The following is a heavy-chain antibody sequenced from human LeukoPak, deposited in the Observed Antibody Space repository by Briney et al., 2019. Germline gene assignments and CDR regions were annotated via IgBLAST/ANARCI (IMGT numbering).Heavy chain of an antibody. CDR2: ISSSGSTI. CDR1: GFTFSDYY. Sequence: GGSLRLSCAASGFTFSDYYMSWLRQAPGKGLEWVSYISSSGSTIYYADSVKGRFTISRDNAKNSLYLQMNSLRAEDTAVYYCARVSSYGPVDYWGQGTLVTVSS. CDR3: ARVSSYGPVDY. J-gene: IGHJ4*02. V-gene: IGHV3-11*01. D-gene: IGHD4-11*01.